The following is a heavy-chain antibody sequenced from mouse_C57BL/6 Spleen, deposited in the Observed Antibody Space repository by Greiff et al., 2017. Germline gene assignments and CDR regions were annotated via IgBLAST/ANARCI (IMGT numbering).Heavy chain of an antibody. CDR3: ARQSDGHYAMDY. Sequence: EVKLMESGGGLVKPGGSLKLSCAASGFTFSDYGMHWVRQAPEKGLEWVAYISSGSSTIYYADTVKGRFTISRDNAKNTLFLQMTSLRSEDTAMYYCARQSDGHYAMDYWGQGTSVTVSS. V-gene: IGHV5-17*01. D-gene: IGHD2-3*01. CDR2: ISSGSSTI. CDR1: GFTFSDYG. J-gene: IGHJ4*01.